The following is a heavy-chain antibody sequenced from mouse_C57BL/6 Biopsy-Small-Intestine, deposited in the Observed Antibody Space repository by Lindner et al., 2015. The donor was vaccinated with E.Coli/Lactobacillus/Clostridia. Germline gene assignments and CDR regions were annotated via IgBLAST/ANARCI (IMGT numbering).Heavy chain of an antibody. V-gene: IGHV1-81*01. J-gene: IGHJ1*03. CDR2: IYPRSGNT. Sequence: VQLQESGAELARPGASVKLSCKASGYTFTSYGISWVKQRTGQGLEWIGEIYPRSGNTYYNEKFKGKATLTADKSSSTAYMELRSLTSEDSAVYFCARWDYYGNLRYFDVWGTGTTVTVSS. CDR3: ARWDYYGNLRYFDV. D-gene: IGHD2-1*01. CDR1: GYTFTSYG.